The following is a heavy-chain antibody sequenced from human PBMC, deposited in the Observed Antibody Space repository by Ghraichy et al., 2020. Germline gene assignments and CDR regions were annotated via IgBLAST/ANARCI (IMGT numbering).Heavy chain of an antibody. Sequence: SVKVSCKASGGTFSSYAISWVRQAPGQGLEWMGGIIPIFGTANYAQKFQGRVTITADESTSTAYMELSSLRSEDTAVYYCARSPDVEMATGIGSRGWLRYYGMDVWGQGTTVTVSS. CDR2: IIPIFGTA. D-gene: IGHD5-24*01. CDR3: ARSPDVEMATGIGSRGWLRYYGMDV. J-gene: IGHJ6*02. CDR1: GGTFSSYA. V-gene: IGHV1-69*13.